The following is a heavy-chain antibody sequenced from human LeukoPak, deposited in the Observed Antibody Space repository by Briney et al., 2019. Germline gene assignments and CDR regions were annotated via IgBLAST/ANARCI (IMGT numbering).Heavy chain of an antibody. Sequence: GGSLRLSCTASGLTFSSYAMSWVRQAPGKGLEWVSAISGSGGSTYYADSVKGRFTISRDNSKNTLYLQMNSLRAEDTAVYYCAKAQDYLPYNWFDPWGQGTLVTVSS. D-gene: IGHD4-11*01. CDR3: AKAQDYLPYNWFDP. V-gene: IGHV3-23*01. CDR2: ISGSGGST. CDR1: GLTFSSYA. J-gene: IGHJ5*02.